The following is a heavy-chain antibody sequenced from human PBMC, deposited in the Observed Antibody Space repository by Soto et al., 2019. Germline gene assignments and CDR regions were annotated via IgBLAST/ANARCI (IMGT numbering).Heavy chain of an antibody. CDR2: MFPGDSDT. D-gene: IGHD6-19*01. CDR1: GYSFTTYW. CDR3: ARVPASSLGTMDV. J-gene: IGHJ6*02. V-gene: IGHV5-51*01. Sequence: PGESLKISCKGSGYSFTTYWIGWVRQLPGQGLEWMGVMFPGDSDTRYSPSCQGQVTMSADPSTNTAYLEWSSLKAADRAMYYCARVPASSLGTMDVWGQGTTVTVSS.